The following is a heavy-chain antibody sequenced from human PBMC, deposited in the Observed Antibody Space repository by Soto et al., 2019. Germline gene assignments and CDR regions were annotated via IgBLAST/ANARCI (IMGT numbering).Heavy chain of an antibody. V-gene: IGHV1-69*12. D-gene: IGHD1-26*01. J-gene: IGHJ4*02. CDR2: IIPIFGTA. CDR3: AGAGISGSPDLYYFDY. Sequence: QVQLVQSGAEVKKPGSSVKVSCKASGGTFSSYAISWVRQAPGQGLEWMGGIIPIFGTANYAQKFQGRVTITADESTSTAYMELSSLRSEDTAVYYCAGAGISGSPDLYYFDYWGQGTLVTVSS. CDR1: GGTFSSYA.